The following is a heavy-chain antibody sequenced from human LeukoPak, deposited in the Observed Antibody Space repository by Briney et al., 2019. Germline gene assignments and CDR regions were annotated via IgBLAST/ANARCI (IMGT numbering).Heavy chain of an antibody. D-gene: IGHD1-26*01. V-gene: IGHV4-39*01. Sequence: SETLSLTCTVSGGSISSSSYYWGWIRQPPGNGLEWIGSIYYSGSTYYNPSLKSRVTISVDTSKNQFSLKLSSVTAADTAVYYCARRPRVLWGNSPLKSIDYWGQGTLVTVSS. CDR1: GGSISSSSYY. CDR2: IYYSGST. CDR3: ARRPRVLWGNSPLKSIDY. J-gene: IGHJ4*02.